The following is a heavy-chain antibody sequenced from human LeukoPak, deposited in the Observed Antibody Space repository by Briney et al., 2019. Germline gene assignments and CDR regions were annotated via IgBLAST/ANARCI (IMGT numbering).Heavy chain of an antibody. CDR1: GGSISSGGYS. D-gene: IGHD3-16*01. V-gene: IGHV4-30-2*01. Sequence: PSQTLSLTCAVSGGSISSGGYSWSWIRQPPGKGLEWIGYIYHSGSTYYNPSLKSRVSMSVDTSKNQFSLKLSSVTAADTAVYYCARLGLGGWFDPWGQGTLVTVSS. CDR2: IYHSGST. J-gene: IGHJ5*02. CDR3: ARLGLGGWFDP.